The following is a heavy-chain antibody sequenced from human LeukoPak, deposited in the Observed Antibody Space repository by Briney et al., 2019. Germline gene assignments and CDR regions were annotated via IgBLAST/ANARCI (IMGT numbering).Heavy chain of an antibody. D-gene: IGHD5-24*01. V-gene: IGHV3-33*01. CDR1: GFTFSNYG. J-gene: IGHJ4*02. Sequence: GGSLRLPCAASGFTFSNYGTHWVRQAPGKGLEWVAVIWYDGSNKYYADSVKGRFTISRDNSKNTLYLQMNSLRAEDTAVYYCARDLDGYNPHFDYWGQGTLVTVSS. CDR3: ARDLDGYNPHFDY. CDR2: IWYDGSNK.